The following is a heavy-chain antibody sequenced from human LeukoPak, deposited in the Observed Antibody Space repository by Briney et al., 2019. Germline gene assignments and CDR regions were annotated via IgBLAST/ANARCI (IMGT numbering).Heavy chain of an antibody. V-gene: IGHV4-4*07. CDR1: GGSISSYY. CDR3: GRDHDGEDYGNAFDI. D-gene: IGHD4-17*01. J-gene: IGHJ3*02. Sequence: SETLSLTCTVSGGSISSYYWSWIRQPAGKGLEWIGRIYASGSTNYNPSLKSRVTTSVDTSKNQFSLKLSSVTAADTAVYYCGRDHDGEDYGNAFDIWGQGTMVTVSS. CDR2: IYASGST.